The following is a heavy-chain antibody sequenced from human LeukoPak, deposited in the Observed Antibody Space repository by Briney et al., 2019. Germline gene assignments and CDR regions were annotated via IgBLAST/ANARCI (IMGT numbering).Heavy chain of an antibody. J-gene: IGHJ3*02. V-gene: IGHV5-51*01. CDR3: ARQRIRYYYDSSGYPSDAFDI. CDR1: GYSFTSYW. D-gene: IGHD3-22*01. CDR2: IYPGDSDT. Sequence: GESLKISCKGSGYSFTSYWIGWVRQMPGKGLEWMGIIYPGDSDTRYSPSFQGQVTISADKSISTAYLQWSSLKASDTAMYYCARQRIRYYYDSSGYPSDAFDIWGQGTMVTVSS.